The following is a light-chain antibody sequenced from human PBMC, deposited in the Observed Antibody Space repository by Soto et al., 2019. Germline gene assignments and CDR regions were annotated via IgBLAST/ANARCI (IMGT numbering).Light chain of an antibody. CDR2: DAS. CDR1: QSVGSS. V-gene: IGKV3-11*01. Sequence: EIVLTQSPATLSLSPGERATLSCRASQSVGSSLAWFQHKPGQAPRLLIYDASNRATGIPARFSGSGSGTEFTLTISSLEPEDFAVYYCQQRSNWPRTFGQGTKLEIK. CDR3: QQRSNWPRT. J-gene: IGKJ2*01.